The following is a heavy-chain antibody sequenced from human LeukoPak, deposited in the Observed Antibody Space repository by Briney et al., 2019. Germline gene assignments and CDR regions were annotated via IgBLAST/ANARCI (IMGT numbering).Heavy chain of an antibody. Sequence: SETLSLTCTVSGGSISSHYWSWIRQPPGKGLEWIGYIYYSGSTNYNPSRKSRVTISVDTSKNQFSLKLSSVTAADTAVYYCAREGSSSFWFDPWGQGTLVTVSS. CDR3: AREGSSSFWFDP. D-gene: IGHD6-6*01. CDR1: GGSISSHY. J-gene: IGHJ5*02. CDR2: IYYSGST. V-gene: IGHV4-59*11.